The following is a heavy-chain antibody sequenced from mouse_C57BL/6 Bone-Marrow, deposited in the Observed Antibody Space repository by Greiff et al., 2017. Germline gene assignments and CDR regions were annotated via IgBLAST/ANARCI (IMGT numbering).Heavy chain of an antibody. CDR3: ARAYGNYVFAY. CDR2: IHPNSGST. D-gene: IGHD2-10*02. J-gene: IGHJ3*01. Sequence: VQLQQSGAELVKPGASVKLSCKASGYTFTSYWMHWVKQRPGQGLEWIGMIHPNSGSTNYNEKFKSKATLTVDKSSSTAYMQLSSLTSEDSAVYYCARAYGNYVFAYWGQGTLVTVSA. V-gene: IGHV1-64*01. CDR1: GYTFTSYW.